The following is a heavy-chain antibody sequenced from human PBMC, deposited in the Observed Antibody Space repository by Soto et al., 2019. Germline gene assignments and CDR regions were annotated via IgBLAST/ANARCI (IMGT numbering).Heavy chain of an antibody. Sequence: QVQLVQSGAEVKKPGSSVKVSCKASGGTFSSYAISWVRQAPGQGLEWMGGSIPIFGTANYAQKFQVRVTSLADESTSTAYMELSSLRSEDTAVYYCARGLGAERADYYGIDVWDKGTTVTVSS. CDR1: GGTFSSYA. D-gene: IGHD3-16*01. CDR3: ARGLGAERADYYGIDV. V-gene: IGHV1-69*01. J-gene: IGHJ6*04. CDR2: SIPIFGTA.